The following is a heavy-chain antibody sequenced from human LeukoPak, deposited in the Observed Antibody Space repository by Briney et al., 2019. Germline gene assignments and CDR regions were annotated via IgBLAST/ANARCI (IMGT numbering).Heavy chain of an antibody. CDR2: INYNGGST. Sequence: GGSLRLSCAASGFTFTIYTMNWVRQAPGEGLEWVSIINYNGGSTYYADSVKGRFTISRDNSKNMVYLQMNSLRAEDTAIYYCAKDTSIGKYCTNGVCSPFDYWGQGTLVTVSS. CDR1: GFTFTIYT. D-gene: IGHD2-8*01. CDR3: AKDTSIGKYCTNGVCSPFDY. J-gene: IGHJ4*02. V-gene: IGHV3-23*01.